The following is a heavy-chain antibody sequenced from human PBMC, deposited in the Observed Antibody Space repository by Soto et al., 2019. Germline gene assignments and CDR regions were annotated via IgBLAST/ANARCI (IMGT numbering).Heavy chain of an antibody. CDR1: GGSVSSGSYY. CDR2: VYYGGST. D-gene: IGHD3-22*01. CDR3: ARVGYYGSSGYLE. V-gene: IGHV4-61*01. J-gene: IGHJ4*02. Sequence: QVQLQESGPGLVKPSETLSLTCTVFGGSVSSGSYYWSWIRQPPGRGLEWIGYVYYGGSTNYNRSLKSRVTISVDTSKNQSSLTLSSVTAADTAVYYCARVGYYGSSGYLEWGQGTLVTVSS.